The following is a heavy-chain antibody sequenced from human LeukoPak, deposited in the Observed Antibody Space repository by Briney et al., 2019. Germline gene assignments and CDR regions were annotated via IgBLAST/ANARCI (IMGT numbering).Heavy chain of an antibody. Sequence: TGGSLRLSCAASGFTFSIYGMGWVRQAPGKGLEWVSSISDNGGNTYYADSAKGRFTISRDNSKNSLYLQMNSLRTEDTALYYCAKSDFDWLPLNYWGQGTLVTVSS. CDR3: AKSDFDWLPLNY. CDR2: ISDNGGNT. V-gene: IGHV3-43*02. D-gene: IGHD3-9*01. CDR1: GFTFSIYG. J-gene: IGHJ4*02.